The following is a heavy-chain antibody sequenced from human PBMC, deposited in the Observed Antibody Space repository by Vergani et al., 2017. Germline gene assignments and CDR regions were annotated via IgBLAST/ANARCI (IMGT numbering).Heavy chain of an antibody. D-gene: IGHD2-2*01. CDR1: GFTFSSYG. J-gene: IGHJ6*03. CDR2: IWYDGSNK. V-gene: IGHV3-33*01. CDR3: ARDGVLVPAAIPYYYYYMDV. Sequence: QVQLVESGGGVVQPGRSLRLSCAASGFTFSSYGMHWVRQAPGKGLEWVAVIWYDGSNKYYADSVKGRFTISRDNSKNTLYLQMNSLRAEDTAVYYCARDGVLVPAAIPYYYYYMDVWGKGTTVTVSS.